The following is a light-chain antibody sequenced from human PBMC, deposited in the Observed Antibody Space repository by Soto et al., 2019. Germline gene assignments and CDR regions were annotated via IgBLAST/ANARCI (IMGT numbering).Light chain of an antibody. Sequence: AIQMTQSPSSLSASVGDRVTITCRASQGIRNDLGWYQQKPGKAPKLLIYATSSLQSGVPSRFSGSGSGTDFTLTIGGLQPEDFATYYCLKDYNFPWTFGQGTKVEVK. CDR2: ATS. CDR1: QGIRND. CDR3: LKDYNFPWT. J-gene: IGKJ1*01. V-gene: IGKV1-6*01.